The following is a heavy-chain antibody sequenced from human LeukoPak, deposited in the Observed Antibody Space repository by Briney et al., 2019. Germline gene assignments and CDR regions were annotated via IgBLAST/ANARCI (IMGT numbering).Heavy chain of an antibody. CDR3: ARDLGEVYYYGSGSYYGGNWFDP. D-gene: IGHD3-10*01. Sequence: SSETLSLTCTVSGGSISSYYWSWIRQPPGKGLEWIGYIYYSGSTNYNPSLKSRVTISVDASKNQFSLKLSSVTAADTAVYYRARDLGEVYYYGSGSYYGGNWFDPWGQGTLVTVSS. CDR1: GGSISSYY. J-gene: IGHJ5*02. V-gene: IGHV4-59*01. CDR2: IYYSGST.